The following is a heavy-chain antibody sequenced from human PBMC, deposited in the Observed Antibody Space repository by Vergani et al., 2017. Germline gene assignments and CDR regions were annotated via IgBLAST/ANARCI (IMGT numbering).Heavy chain of an antibody. D-gene: IGHD3-9*01. J-gene: IGHJ5*01. CDR3: ARARCIETCYMSNWLDS. Sequence: VQLVESGGGAVQPGRSLRLSCAASGFSFNSYWMHWVRQVPGKGLLWVSRIKSDGSITAYADSVKGRFTISRDNAQNTLYLQMNSLRVEDTGVYYCARARCIETCYMSNWLDSWGQGTLVTVSS. V-gene: IGHV3-74*03. CDR1: GFSFNSYW. CDR2: IKSDGSIT.